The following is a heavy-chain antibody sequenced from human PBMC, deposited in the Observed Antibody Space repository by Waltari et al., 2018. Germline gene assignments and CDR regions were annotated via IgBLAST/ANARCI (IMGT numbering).Heavy chain of an antibody. CDR2: TRFDGINK. CDR3: AREDIVSATQWRGNQYRGNCGYDL. CDR1: GFTFSIYG. D-gene: IGHD5-12*01. J-gene: IGHJ4*01. V-gene: IGHV3-30*02. Sequence: QVYLVESGGGVVQPGDSLRLSCESSGFTFSIYGMHWVRKAPGQGLEWVAFTRFDGINKHYADSVRGRFTISRDNSKNTLYLQMNSLRSEDAAVYYCAREDIVSATQWRGNQYRGNCGYDLWGQGTLVSVSS.